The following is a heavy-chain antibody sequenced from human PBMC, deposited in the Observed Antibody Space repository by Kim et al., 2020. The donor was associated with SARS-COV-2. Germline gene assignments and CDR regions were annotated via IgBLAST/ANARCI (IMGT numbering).Heavy chain of an antibody. CDR1: GGSISGYF. Sequence: SETLSLTCTVSGGSISGYFWSWIRQPAGETLEWIGRIYSSGTTVYNPSLKSRLTLSIDTSRNQVSLSLTSVTAADTAVYYCARGPSRGIPLDYWGQGTLVAVSS. CDR2: IYSSGTT. CDR3: ARGPSRGIPLDY. J-gene: IGHJ4*02. D-gene: IGHD3-10*01. V-gene: IGHV4-4*07.